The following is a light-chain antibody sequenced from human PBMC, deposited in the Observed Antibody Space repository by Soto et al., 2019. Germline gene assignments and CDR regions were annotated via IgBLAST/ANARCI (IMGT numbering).Light chain of an antibody. CDR3: SSYTSSNTYV. J-gene: IGLJ1*01. Sequence: QSALTQPASVSGSPVQSIAISCTGTSSDVGGYNSVSWYQQHPGKAPKLMIYNVSNRPSGVSDRFSGSKSGNTASLTISGLQAEDEADYYCSSYTSSNTYVFGTGTEVTVL. V-gene: IGLV2-14*03. CDR2: NVS. CDR1: SSDVGGYNS.